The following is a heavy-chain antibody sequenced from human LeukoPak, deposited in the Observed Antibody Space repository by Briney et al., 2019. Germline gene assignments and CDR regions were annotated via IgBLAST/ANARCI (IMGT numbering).Heavy chain of an antibody. D-gene: IGHD1-26*01. J-gene: IGHJ6*02. Sequence: PSETLSLTCTVSGGSISSYYWSWIRQPPGKGLEWIGYIYYSGSTNYNPSLKSRVTISVDTSKSQFSLKLSSVTAADTAVYYCARRGAYYYYGMDVWGQGTTVTVSS. CDR1: GGSISSYY. V-gene: IGHV4-59*01. CDR2: IYYSGST. CDR3: ARRGAYYYYGMDV.